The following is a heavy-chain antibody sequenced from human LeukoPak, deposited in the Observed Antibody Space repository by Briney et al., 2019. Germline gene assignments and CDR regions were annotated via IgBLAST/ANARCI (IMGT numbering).Heavy chain of an antibody. CDR3: ARAMRSSSSSDY. J-gene: IGHJ4*02. V-gene: IGHV1-8*03. CDR1: GYTFTSYG. CDR2: MNPNSGNT. Sequence: GASVKVSCKASGYTFTSYGISWVRQATGQGLEWMGWMNPNSGNTGYAQKFQGRVTITRNTSISTAYMELSSLRSEDTAVYYCARAMRSSSSSDYWGQGTLVTVSS. D-gene: IGHD6-6*01.